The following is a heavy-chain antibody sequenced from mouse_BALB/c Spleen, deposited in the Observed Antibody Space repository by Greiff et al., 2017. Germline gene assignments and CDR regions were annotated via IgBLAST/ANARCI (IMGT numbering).Heavy chain of an antibody. Sequence: DVQLQESGAELVKPGASVKLSCTASGFNIKDTYMHWVKQRPEQGLEWIGRIDPANGNTKYDPKFQGKATITADTSSNTAYLQLSSLTSEDTAVYYCARGYYGNPTVYYAMDYWGQGTSVTVSS. V-gene: IGHV14-3*02. CDR2: IDPANGNT. J-gene: IGHJ4*01. D-gene: IGHD2-1*01. CDR3: ARGYYGNPTVYYAMDY. CDR1: GFNIKDTY.